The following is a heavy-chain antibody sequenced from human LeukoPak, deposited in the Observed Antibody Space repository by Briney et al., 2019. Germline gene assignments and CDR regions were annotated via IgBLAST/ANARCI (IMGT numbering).Heavy chain of an antibody. D-gene: IGHD3-10*01. V-gene: IGHV3-21*01. Sequence: GGSLRLSCAASGFTFSSYSMNWVRQAPGKGLEWVSSISSSSSYIYYADSVKGRFTISRGNAKNSLYLQMNSLRAEDTAVYYCARDEGSGSYFDYWGQGTLVTVSS. CDR3: ARDEGSGSYFDY. CDR1: GFTFSSYS. CDR2: ISSSSSYI. J-gene: IGHJ4*02.